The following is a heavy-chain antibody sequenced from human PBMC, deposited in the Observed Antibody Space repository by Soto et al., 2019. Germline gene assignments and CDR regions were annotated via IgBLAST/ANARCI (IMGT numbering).Heavy chain of an antibody. D-gene: IGHD3-3*01. Sequence: SETLSLTCAVYGGSFSGYYWTWIRQPPGTGLEWIGEINHSGSTNYNPSLKSRVTISVDTSKNQFSLRLNSVTAADTAVYYCARSSIKPQVFMYPFDSWSQGTLVTVSS. J-gene: IGHJ4*02. V-gene: IGHV4-34*01. CDR1: GGSFSGYY. CDR2: INHSGST. CDR3: ARSSIKPQVFMYPFDS.